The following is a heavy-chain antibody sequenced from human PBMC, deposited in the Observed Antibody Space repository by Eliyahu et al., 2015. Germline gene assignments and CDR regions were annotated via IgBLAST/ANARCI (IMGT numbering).Heavy chain of an antibody. CDR2: IYYTAST. V-gene: IGHV4-59*11. CDR1: GGSIXVHY. Sequence: QVQLQESGPGLVKPSETLSLTCSVSGGSIXVHYWSWIRQPPGKGLEWIGYIYYTASTNYNPSLNSRVTMSVDTSKNQFSLKLTSVTAADTAVYYCARRGTGNWYFDLWGRGTLVTVSS. J-gene: IGHJ2*01. D-gene: IGHD3-10*01. CDR3: ARRGTGNWYFDL.